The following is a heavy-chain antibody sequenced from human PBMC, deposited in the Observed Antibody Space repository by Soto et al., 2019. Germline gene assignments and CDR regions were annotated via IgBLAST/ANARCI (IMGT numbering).Heavy chain of an antibody. J-gene: IGHJ6*02. V-gene: IGHV3-48*01. D-gene: IGHD2-2*01. CDR1: EFTFSSYP. CDR3: VRISGMPVTDYYYYSMDV. Sequence: EVQLVESGGGLVQPGGSLRLSCAASEFTFSSYPMNWVRQAPGKGLEWLSYISTSSSTIYYADSVKGRFTTSRDNAKNSLYLQMNSLRAEDTAMYYCVRISGMPVTDYYYYSMDVWGQGTTVTVSS. CDR2: ISTSSSTI.